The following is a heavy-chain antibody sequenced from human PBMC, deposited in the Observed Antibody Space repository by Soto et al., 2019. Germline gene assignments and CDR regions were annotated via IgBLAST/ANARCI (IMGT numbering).Heavy chain of an antibody. CDR2: ISGSGGST. Sequence: GGSLRLSCAPSGFTFSSYAISWVRQAPGKGLEWVSAISGSGGSTYYADSVKGRFTISRDNSKNTLYLQMNSLRAEDTAVYYCAKDRYDFWSGSVNWFDPWGQGTLVTVSS. CDR3: AKDRYDFWSGSVNWFDP. CDR1: GFTFSSYA. D-gene: IGHD3-3*01. J-gene: IGHJ5*02. V-gene: IGHV3-23*01.